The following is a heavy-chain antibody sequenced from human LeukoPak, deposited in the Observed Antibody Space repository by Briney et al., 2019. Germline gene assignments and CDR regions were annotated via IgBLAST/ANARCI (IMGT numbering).Heavy chain of an antibody. Sequence: ASVKVSCKASGYSFTTYYMQWVRLAPGQGPEWMGMINPSGGSTTYAQKFQGRVTMTRDTSTSTVYMELSSLRSEDTAVYYCAKCRVSSSGSADYWGQGTLVTVPS. CDR1: GYSFTTYY. V-gene: IGHV1-46*01. CDR2: INPSGGST. CDR3: AKCRVSSSGSADY. D-gene: IGHD3-22*01. J-gene: IGHJ4*02.